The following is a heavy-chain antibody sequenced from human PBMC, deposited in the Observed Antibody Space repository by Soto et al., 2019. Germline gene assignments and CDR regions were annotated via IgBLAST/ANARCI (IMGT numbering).Heavy chain of an antibody. CDR3: AREFPYYVSSDSYLDY. Sequence: LSLNCTVSSGSISSGVYYWSWIRQPPGKGLEWIGYIYYSGSTYYNPSLKSRITVTPDTSKNQFSLHLNSVTPEDTAVYYCAREFPYYVSSDSYLDYWGQGALVTVSS. CDR2: IYYSGST. J-gene: IGHJ4*02. V-gene: IGHV4-30-4*01. CDR1: SGSISSGVYY. D-gene: IGHD3-16*01.